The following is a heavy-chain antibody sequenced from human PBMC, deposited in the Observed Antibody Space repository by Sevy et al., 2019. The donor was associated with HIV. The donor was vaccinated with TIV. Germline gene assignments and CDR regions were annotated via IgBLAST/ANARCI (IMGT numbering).Heavy chain of an antibody. CDR1: GFTFSSYE. CDR2: ISNSGTAM. D-gene: IGHD4-17*01. V-gene: IGHV3-48*03. J-gene: IGHJ4*02. CDR3: ARDLPPSATTVPHFDC. Sequence: GGSLRLSCAASGFTFSSYEMNWVRQAPGKGLEWISYISNSGTAMYYSDSVRGRFTISTDNARRSLYLQMNSLRAEDTAVYYCARDLPPSATTVPHFDCWGQGTLVTVSS.